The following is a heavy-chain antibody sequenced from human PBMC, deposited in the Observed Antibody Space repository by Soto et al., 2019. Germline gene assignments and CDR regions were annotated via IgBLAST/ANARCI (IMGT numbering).Heavy chain of an antibody. J-gene: IGHJ4*02. CDR1: GKSFGGYI. V-gene: IGHV4-34*01. CDR3: ARGLITGSHYSGGWYYFDS. D-gene: IGHD6-19*01. CDR2: INHSGSA. Sequence: SQPLSLTCAVYGKSFGGYICTWIRQTPGKGLQWIGQINHSGSAYYNPSLKSRVTISVHTSNSQFSLELSSVTAADTAVYYCARGLITGSHYSGGWYYFDSWGQGTQVTVSS.